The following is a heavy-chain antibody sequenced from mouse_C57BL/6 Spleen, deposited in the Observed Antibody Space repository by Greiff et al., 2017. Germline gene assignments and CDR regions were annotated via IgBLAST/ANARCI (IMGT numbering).Heavy chain of an antibody. Sequence: VQLQQSGAELVRPGASVKLSCTASGFNIKDDYMHWVKQRPEQGLEWIGWIDPENGDTEYASKFQGKATITADTSSNTAYLQLSSLTSEDTAVDYCTTDGSPHYYAMDYWGQGTSVTVSS. V-gene: IGHV14-4*01. CDR3: TTDGSPHYYAMDY. J-gene: IGHJ4*01. CDR1: GFNIKDDY. CDR2: IDPENGDT. D-gene: IGHD1-1*01.